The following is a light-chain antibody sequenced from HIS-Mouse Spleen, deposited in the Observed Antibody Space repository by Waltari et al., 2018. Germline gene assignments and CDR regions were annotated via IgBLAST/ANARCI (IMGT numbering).Light chain of an antibody. J-gene: IGKJ3*01. CDR3: QQYNSYSL. CDR1: QGISSY. V-gene: IGKV1-9*01. Sequence: DIQLTQSPSFLSASVGDRVTITCRASQGISSYLAWYQQKPGKAPKLLIYAASTLQSGVPSRFSGSGSGTEFTLTISSLQPDDFATYYCQQYNSYSLFGPGTKVDIK. CDR2: AAS.